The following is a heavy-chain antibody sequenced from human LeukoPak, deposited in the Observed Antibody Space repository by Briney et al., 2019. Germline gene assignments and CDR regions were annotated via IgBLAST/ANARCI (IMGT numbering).Heavy chain of an antibody. V-gene: IGHV3-30*18. J-gene: IGHJ4*02. CDR3: AKLLAGSPFDY. D-gene: IGHD6-19*01. CDR2: ISYDGSNK. Sequence: GGSLRLSCAASGFTFSNYGMHWVRQAPGKGLEWVAVISYDGSNKYYADSVKGRFTISRDNSKNTLYLQMNSLRAEDTAVYYCAKLLAGSPFDYWGQGTLVTVSS. CDR1: GFTFSNYG.